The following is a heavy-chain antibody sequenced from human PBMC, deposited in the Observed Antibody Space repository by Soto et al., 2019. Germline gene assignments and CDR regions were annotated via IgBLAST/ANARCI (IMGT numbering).Heavy chain of an antibody. D-gene: IGHD2-2*01. CDR2: IYPGDSDT. CDR1: GYSFTSYW. CDR3: ARLSVVVPARYYYGMDV. Sequence: GESLKISCKGSGYSFTSYWIGWVRQMPGKGLEWMGIIYPGDSDTRHSPSFQGQVTISADKSISTAYLQWSSLKASDTAMYYCARLSVVVPARYYYGMDVWGQGTTVTVSS. V-gene: IGHV5-51*01. J-gene: IGHJ6*02.